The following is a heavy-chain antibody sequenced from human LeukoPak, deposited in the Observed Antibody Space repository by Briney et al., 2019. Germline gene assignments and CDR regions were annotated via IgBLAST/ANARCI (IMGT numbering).Heavy chain of an antibody. Sequence: GGSLRLSCAASGFTFSSYAMHWVRQAPGKGLEWVAVISYDGSNKYYADSVKGRFTISRDNSKNTLYLQMNSLRAEDTAVYYCARGDRTIVVVTPGAFDIWGQGTMVTVSS. J-gene: IGHJ3*02. CDR1: GFTFSSYA. D-gene: IGHD3-22*01. V-gene: IGHV3-30*04. CDR3: ARGDRTIVVVTPGAFDI. CDR2: ISYDGSNK.